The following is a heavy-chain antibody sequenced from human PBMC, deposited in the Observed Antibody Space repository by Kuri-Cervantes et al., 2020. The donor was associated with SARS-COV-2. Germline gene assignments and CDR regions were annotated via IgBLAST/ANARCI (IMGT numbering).Heavy chain of an antibody. CDR2: ISSSGSTI. D-gene: IGHD5-18*01. Sequence: GESLKISCAASGFTFGSYEMNWVRQAPGKGLEWVSYISSSGSTIYYADSVKGRFTISRDNAKNSLYLQMNSLRAEDTAVYYCAREDRYSYGYFHWGQGTLVTVSS. CDR3: AREDRYSYGYFH. CDR1: GFTFGSYE. J-gene: IGHJ4*02. V-gene: IGHV3-48*03.